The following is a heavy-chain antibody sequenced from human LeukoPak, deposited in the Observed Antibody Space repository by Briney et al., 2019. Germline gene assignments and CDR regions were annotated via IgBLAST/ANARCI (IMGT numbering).Heavy chain of an antibody. D-gene: IGHD3-10*01. V-gene: IGHV3-74*03. Sequence: GGSPRLSCAASGFSFSTSWMHWVRQVPGKGLVWVSLINSGASSTTYADSVKGRFTISRDNAKNTVYLQMNSLRPEDTAVYYCARDRFYIPDVWGKGTTVTVSS. CDR2: INSGASST. J-gene: IGHJ6*04. CDR1: GFSFSTSW. CDR3: ARDRFYIPDV.